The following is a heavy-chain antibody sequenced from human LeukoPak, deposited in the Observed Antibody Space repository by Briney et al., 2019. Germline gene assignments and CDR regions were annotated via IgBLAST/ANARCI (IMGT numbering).Heavy chain of an antibody. CDR2: ISYDGSNK. Sequence: GGSLRLSCAASGFTFSSYAMHWVRQAPGKGLEWVAVISYDGSNKYYADSVKGRFTISRDNSKNTLYLQMNSLRAEDTAVYYSARVDIVVVPAAPGYWGQGTLVTVSS. D-gene: IGHD2-2*03. CDR3: ARVDIVVVPAAPGY. V-gene: IGHV3-30*01. J-gene: IGHJ4*02. CDR1: GFTFSSYA.